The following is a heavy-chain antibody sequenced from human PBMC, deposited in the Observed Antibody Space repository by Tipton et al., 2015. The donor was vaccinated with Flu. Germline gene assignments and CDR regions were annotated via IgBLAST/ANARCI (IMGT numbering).Heavy chain of an antibody. CDR2: IYYSGST. Sequence: LRLSCTVSGGSISSSSYYWGWIRQPPGKGLEWIGSIYYSGSTYYNPSLKSRVTISVGTSKNQFSLKLSSVTAADTAVYYCARYSGNERDYWGQGTLVTVSS. J-gene: IGHJ4*02. CDR1: GGSISSSSYY. CDR3: ARYSGNERDY. V-gene: IGHV4-39*07. D-gene: IGHD1-26*01.